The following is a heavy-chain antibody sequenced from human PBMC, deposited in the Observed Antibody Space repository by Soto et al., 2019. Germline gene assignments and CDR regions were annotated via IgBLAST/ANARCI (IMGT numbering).Heavy chain of an antibody. V-gene: IGHV3-9*01. D-gene: IGHD4-17*01. CDR2: ISWNSGSI. J-gene: IGHJ4*02. Sequence: GGSLRLSCAASGFTFDDYAMHWVRQAPGKGLEWVSGISWNSGSIGYADSVKGRFTISRDNAKNSLYLQMNSLRAEDTALYYCAATYEGGDYEWAYFDYWGQGTLVTVSS. CDR3: AATYEGGDYEWAYFDY. CDR1: GFTFDDYA.